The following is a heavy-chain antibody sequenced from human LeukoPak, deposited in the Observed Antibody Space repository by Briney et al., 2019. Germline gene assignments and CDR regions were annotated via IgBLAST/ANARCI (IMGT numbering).Heavy chain of an antibody. J-gene: IGHJ4*02. CDR2: IGTVGDT. CDR3: ARGLPGYWFDY. V-gene: IGHV3-13*01. CDR1: GFTFSSYD. Sequence: PGGSPRLSCAASGFTFSSYDMHWVRQPTGKGLEWVSGIGTVGDTYYPGSVKGRFTISRENAKNSLYLQMNSLRAGDTAVYFCARGLPGYWFDYWGQGTLVTVSS. D-gene: IGHD2-8*02.